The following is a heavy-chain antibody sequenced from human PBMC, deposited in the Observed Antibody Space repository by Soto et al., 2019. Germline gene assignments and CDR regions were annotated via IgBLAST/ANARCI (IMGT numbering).Heavy chain of an antibody. CDR2: ISDDGSNK. J-gene: IGHJ6*02. CDR3: EVVVDSRNYYGMDV. Sequence: QVQLVESGGGVVQPGRSLRLSCAASGFTFSSYGMHWVRQAPGKGLEWVAVISDDGSNKYYADSVKGRFTISRDNSKNTLYLQMNSLRAEDTAVYYCEVVVDSRNYYGMDVWGQGTTVTVSS. D-gene: IGHD3-22*01. CDR1: GFTFSSYG. V-gene: IGHV3-30*03.